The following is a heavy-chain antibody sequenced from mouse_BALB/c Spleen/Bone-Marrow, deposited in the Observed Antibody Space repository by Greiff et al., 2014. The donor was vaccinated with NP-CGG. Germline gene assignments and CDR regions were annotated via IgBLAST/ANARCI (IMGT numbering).Heavy chain of an antibody. CDR2: IWAGGSP. Sequence: VQLQPSGPGLVAPSQSLSITCTVSGFSLTSYGVHWVRQPPGKGLEWLGVIWAGGSPNYKSALMSRLSINKDNSKSQVFLKMSRLQTDDAAMYYCAKVELWYFDVWGAGTTVTVSS. J-gene: IGHJ1*01. V-gene: IGHV2-9*02. CDR3: AKVELWYFDV. CDR1: GFSLTSYG.